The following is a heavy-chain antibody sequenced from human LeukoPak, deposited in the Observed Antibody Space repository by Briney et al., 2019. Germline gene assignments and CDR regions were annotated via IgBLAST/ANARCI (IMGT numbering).Heavy chain of an antibody. V-gene: IGHV4-39*07. CDR1: DGSISTNLYY. CDR3: SADDNGDHNWFDP. J-gene: IGHJ5*02. D-gene: IGHD4-17*01. Sequence: PSETLSLTCTVSDGSISTNLYYWGWIRQPPGKGLEWIGSMLHSGKTYCNPSLKSRVTISVDTFKNQFSLDLSYVTAADAAVYYCSADDNGDHNWFDPWGQGTLVTVSS. CDR2: MLHSGKT.